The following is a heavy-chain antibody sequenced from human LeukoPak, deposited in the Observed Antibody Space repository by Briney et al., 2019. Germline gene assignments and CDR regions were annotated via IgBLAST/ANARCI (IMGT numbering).Heavy chain of an antibody. CDR2: ISYSGIT. Sequence: PSETLSLTCTVSGGSISSRSYYWGWIRQPPGKGLEWIGSISYSGITYYNPSLKNRVTISRDTSNNQFSLKLSSVTAADTAVYYCARAWHEGANIDYWGQGTLVTVSS. V-gene: IGHV4-39*01. CDR1: GGSISSRSYY. D-gene: IGHD1-26*01. J-gene: IGHJ4*02. CDR3: ARAWHEGANIDY.